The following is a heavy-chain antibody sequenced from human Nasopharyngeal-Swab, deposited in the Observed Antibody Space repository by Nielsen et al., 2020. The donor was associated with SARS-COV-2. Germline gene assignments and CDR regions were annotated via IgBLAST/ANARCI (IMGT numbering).Heavy chain of an antibody. Sequence: ASVMVSCKASGYTFTSYYMHWVRQAPGQGLEWMGIINPSGGSTSYAQKFQGRVTMTRDTSTSTVYMELSSLRSEDTAAYYCARGFFGRLGELSFGYGDYGWFDPWGQGTLVTVSS. V-gene: IGHV1-46*01. CDR2: INPSGGST. J-gene: IGHJ5*02. D-gene: IGHD3-16*02. CDR3: ARGFFGRLGELSFGYGDYGWFDP. CDR1: GYTFTSYY.